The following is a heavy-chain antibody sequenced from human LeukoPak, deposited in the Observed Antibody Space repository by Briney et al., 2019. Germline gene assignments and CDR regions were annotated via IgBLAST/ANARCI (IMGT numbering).Heavy chain of an antibody. CDR1: GYTFTSYA. J-gene: IGHJ4*02. V-gene: IGHV1-3*01. Sequence: ASVKVSCKASGYTFTSYAMHWVRQAPGQRLEWMGWINAGNGNTKYSQKFLGRVTIIRDTSASTAYMELSSLRSEDTAVYYCARQGTYSSAIGMGYWGQGTLVTVSS. CDR3: ARQGTYSSAIGMGY. CDR2: INAGNGNT. D-gene: IGHD6-19*01.